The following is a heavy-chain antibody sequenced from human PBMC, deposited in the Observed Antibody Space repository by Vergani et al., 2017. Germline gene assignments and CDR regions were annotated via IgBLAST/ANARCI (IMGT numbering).Heavy chain of an antibody. D-gene: IGHD6-19*01. V-gene: IGHV1-69*13. CDR2: IIPIFGTA. CDR1: GVTFSSYA. Sequence: QVQLVQSGAEVKKPGSSVKVSCKASGVTFSSYAISWVRQAPGPGLEWMGRIIPIFGTANYAQKIQGRVTITADESTSTAYMELSSLRSEDTAVYYCATDTLYSSGWYDYWSQGTLVTVSS. CDR3: ATDTLYSSGWYDY. J-gene: IGHJ4*02.